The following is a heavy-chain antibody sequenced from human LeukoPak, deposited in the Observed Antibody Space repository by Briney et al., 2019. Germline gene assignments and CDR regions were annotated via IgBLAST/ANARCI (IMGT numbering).Heavy chain of an antibody. CDR3: ARRSPESYYDDDAFDI. CDR1: GGSISSGSYY. Sequence: PSQTLSPTCTVSGGSISSGSYYWSWIRQPAGKGLEWIGRIYTSGSTNYNPSLKSRVTISVDTSKNQFSLKLSSVTAADTAVYYCARRSPESYYDDDAFDIWGQGTMVTVSS. V-gene: IGHV4-61*02. CDR2: IYTSGST. D-gene: IGHD3-22*01. J-gene: IGHJ3*02.